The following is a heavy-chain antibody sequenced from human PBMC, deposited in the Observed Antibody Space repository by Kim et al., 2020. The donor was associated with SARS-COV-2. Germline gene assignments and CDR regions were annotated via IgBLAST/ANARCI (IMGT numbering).Heavy chain of an antibody. J-gene: IGHJ6*02. CDR3: ASLYSTRYYYGMDV. CDR2: IKQDGSER. D-gene: IGHD2-2*01. Sequence: GGSLRLSCAASGFPFSSYWMTWVRQVPGKGLEWVANIKQDGSERFYVHSVKGRFNISRDNAKNSLYLQMNSLRAEDTATYYCASLYSTRYYYGMDVWGQGTTVTVSS. V-gene: IGHV3-7*01. CDR1: GFPFSSYW.